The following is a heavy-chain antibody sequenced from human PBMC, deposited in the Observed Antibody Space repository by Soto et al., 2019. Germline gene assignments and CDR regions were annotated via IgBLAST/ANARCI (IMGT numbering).Heavy chain of an antibody. V-gene: IGHV3-30*18. CDR2: ISYDGSNK. Sequence: VQLVESGGGLVQPGGSLRLSCAASGFTFSSYSMNWVRQAPGKGLEWVSVISYDGSNKYYADSVKGRFTISRDNSKNTLYLQMNSLRAEDTAVYYCAKAVGYCSSSSCRDYYYYYGMDVWGQGTTVTVSS. CDR1: GFTFSSYS. CDR3: AKAVGYCSSSSCRDYYYYYGMDV. J-gene: IGHJ6*02. D-gene: IGHD2-2*01.